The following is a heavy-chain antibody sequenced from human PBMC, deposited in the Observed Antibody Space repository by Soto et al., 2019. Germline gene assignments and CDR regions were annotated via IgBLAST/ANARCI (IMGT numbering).Heavy chain of an antibody. D-gene: IGHD1-26*01. CDR1: GYRFNSYL. CDR3: ARNSGTYSLDY. CDR2: INVGYGNT. Sequence: QVHLVQSGAEVKKPGASVNISCKASGYRFNSYLMYWVRQAPGQRLEWMGWINVGYGNTKYSQNFQGRVTISSDASASTVYMELSSLTSEDTAVYYCARNSGTYSLDYWGQGTLVTVSS. J-gene: IGHJ4*02. V-gene: IGHV1-3*01.